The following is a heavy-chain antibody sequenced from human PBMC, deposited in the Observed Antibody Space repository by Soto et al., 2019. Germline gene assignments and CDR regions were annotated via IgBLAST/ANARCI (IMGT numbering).Heavy chain of an antibody. CDR3: ARNRGSGSYFLRAFDI. V-gene: IGHV3-21*01. CDR1: GFTFSSSN. D-gene: IGHD3-10*01. Sequence: GGSLRLSRAASGFTFSSSNMNWVRQAPGKGLEWVSSISSSSSYIYYADSVKGRFTISRDNAKNSLYLQMNSLRAEDTAVYYCARNRGSGSYFLRAFDIWGQGTMVTVSS. J-gene: IGHJ3*02. CDR2: ISSSSSYI.